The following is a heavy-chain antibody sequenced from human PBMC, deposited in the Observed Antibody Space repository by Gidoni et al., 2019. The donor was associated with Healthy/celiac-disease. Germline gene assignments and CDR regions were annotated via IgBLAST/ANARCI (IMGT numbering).Heavy chain of an antibody. CDR2: ISSSSSYI. Sequence: EVQLVESGGGLVKPGGSLRLSCAASGFTFSSYSMNWVRQAPGKGLEWVSSISSSSSYIYYADSVKGRFTISRDNAKNSLYLQMNSLRAEDTAVYYCARDGASSSWRYYGMDVWGQGTTVTVSS. CDR3: ARDGASSSWRYYGMDV. D-gene: IGHD6-13*01. J-gene: IGHJ6*02. CDR1: GFTFSSYS. V-gene: IGHV3-21*01.